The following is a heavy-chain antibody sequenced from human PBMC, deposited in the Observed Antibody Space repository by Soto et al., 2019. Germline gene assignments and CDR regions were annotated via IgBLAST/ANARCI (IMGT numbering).Heavy chain of an antibody. CDR2: ISYDGINK. CDR3: AKDLGCGGRGSYPASEYFNP. CDR1: GFTFSYFA. J-gene: IGHJ1*01. Sequence: GGSLRLSCAASGFTFSYFAMHWVRQAPGKGLEWVAVISYDGINKYYADAVKGRFTISRDSSRNTLYLQMNSLRSEDTAVYYWAKDLGCGGRGSYPASEYFNPWAQGTLVTVPP. D-gene: IGHD2-15*01. V-gene: IGHV3-30*18.